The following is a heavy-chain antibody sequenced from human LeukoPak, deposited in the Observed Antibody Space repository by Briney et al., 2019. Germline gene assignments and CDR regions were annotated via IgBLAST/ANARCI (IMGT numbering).Heavy chain of an antibody. J-gene: IGHJ4*02. CDR3: AREVLWFGELRYFDY. Sequence: SETLSLTCTVSGGSISSSNYYWGWIRQPPGKGLEWIGGIYYSGSTYYNPSLKSRVTISVDTSKNQFSLKLSSVTAADTAVYYCAREVLWFGELRYFDYWGQGTLVTVSS. CDR2: IYYSGST. V-gene: IGHV4-39*01. D-gene: IGHD3-10*01. CDR1: GGSISSSNYY.